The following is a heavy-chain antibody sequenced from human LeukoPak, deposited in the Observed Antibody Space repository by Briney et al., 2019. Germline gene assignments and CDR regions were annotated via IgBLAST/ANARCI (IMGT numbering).Heavy chain of an antibody. CDR1: GGPISSYD. Sequence: SETLSLTCTVSGGPISSYDWSWIRQPPGKGLEGSGYIYTSGSTNYNPSLKSRVTISVDTSKNQFSLKLSSVTAADTAVYYCARHQETYYYDSSGRNAFDIWGQGTMVTVSS. CDR2: IYTSGST. J-gene: IGHJ3*02. D-gene: IGHD3-22*01. V-gene: IGHV4-4*09. CDR3: ARHQETYYYDSSGRNAFDI.